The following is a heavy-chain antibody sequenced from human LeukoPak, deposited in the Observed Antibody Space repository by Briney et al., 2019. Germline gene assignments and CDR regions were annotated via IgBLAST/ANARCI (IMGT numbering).Heavy chain of an antibody. CDR1: GFIVSSNY. V-gene: IGHV3-53*01. CDR2: INSGGST. D-gene: IGHD6-13*01. CDR3: ARDPGRIAAAPKAYYFDY. Sequence: GGSLRLSCAASGFIVSSNYMSWVRQAPGKGLEWVSVINSGGSTYHADSVKGRFTISRDNSKNTLYLQMNSLRAEDTAVYYCARDPGRIAAAPKAYYFDYWGQGTLVTVSS. J-gene: IGHJ4*02.